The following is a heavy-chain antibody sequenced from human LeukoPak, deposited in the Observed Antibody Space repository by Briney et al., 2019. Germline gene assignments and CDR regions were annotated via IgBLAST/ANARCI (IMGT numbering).Heavy chain of an antibody. CDR3: AKRGVVIRVILVGFHKQAYYFDS. V-gene: IGHV3-23*01. D-gene: IGHD3-22*01. CDR2: ISDSGGST. J-gene: IGHJ4*02. CDR1: GITLSNYG. Sequence: PGGSLRLSCAVSGITLSNYGMSWVRQAPGRGLEWVAGISDSGGSTTYADSVKGRFTISRDNPKNTLYLQMNSLRVEDTAVYFCAKRGVVIRVILVGFHKQAYYFDSWGQGALVTVSS.